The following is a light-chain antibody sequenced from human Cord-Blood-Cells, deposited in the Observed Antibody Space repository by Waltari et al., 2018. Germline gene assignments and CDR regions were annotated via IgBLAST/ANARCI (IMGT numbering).Light chain of an antibody. CDR2: WAS. Sequence: DIVMTQSPDSLAVSLGERATINCKSSQSVLYSSNNKNYLAWYQQKPGQPPKLLIYWASSRESGGPDRFSGSGSGTDFTLTISGLQAEDVAVYYCQQYYSTPLTFGGGTKVEIK. J-gene: IGKJ4*01. CDR1: QSVLYSSNNKNY. V-gene: IGKV4-1*01. CDR3: QQYYSTPLT.